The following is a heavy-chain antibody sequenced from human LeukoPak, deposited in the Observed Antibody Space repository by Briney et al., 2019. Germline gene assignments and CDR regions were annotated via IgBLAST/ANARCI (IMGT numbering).Heavy chain of an antibody. CDR3: ADSGSDY. CDR2: IRSKPNSYAT. D-gene: IGHD3-10*01. V-gene: IGHV3-73*01. Sequence: GGSLRLSCTASGFTISGSTMHWVRQASGKGLEWVGRIRSKPNSYATAYAASVTGRFTISRDDSKNTAYLQMNSLKSEDTAVYYCADSGSDYWGQGTMVTVSS. J-gene: IGHJ4*02. CDR1: GFTISGST.